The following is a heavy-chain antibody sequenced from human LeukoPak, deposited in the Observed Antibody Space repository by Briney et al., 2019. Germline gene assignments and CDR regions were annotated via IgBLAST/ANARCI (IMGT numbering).Heavy chain of an antibody. J-gene: IGHJ3*02. Sequence: PGGSLRLSCAASGFAFSSYAMSWVRQAPGKGLEWVAVIWYDGSNKYYADSVKGRFTISRDNSKNTLYLQMNSLRAEDTAVYYCAREEGYGDYDDAFDIWGQGTMVTVSS. CDR3: AREEGYGDYDDAFDI. D-gene: IGHD4-17*01. V-gene: IGHV3-33*08. CDR2: IWYDGSNK. CDR1: GFAFSSYA.